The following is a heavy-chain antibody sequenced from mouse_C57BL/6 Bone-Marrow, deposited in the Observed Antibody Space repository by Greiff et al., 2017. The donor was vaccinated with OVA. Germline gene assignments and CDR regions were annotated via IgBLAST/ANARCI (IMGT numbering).Heavy chain of an antibody. CDR1: GFTFSSYA. J-gene: IGHJ4*01. D-gene: IGHD2-5*01. CDR3: TGSNFHYYAMDY. V-gene: IGHV5-9-1*02. CDR2: ISSGGDYI. Sequence: EVQLVESGEGLVKPGGSLKLSCAASGFTFSSYAMSWVRQTPEKRLEWVACISSGGDYIYYADTVKGRFTISRDNARNTLYLQMSSLKSEDTAMYYCTGSNFHYYAMDYWGQGTSVTVSS.